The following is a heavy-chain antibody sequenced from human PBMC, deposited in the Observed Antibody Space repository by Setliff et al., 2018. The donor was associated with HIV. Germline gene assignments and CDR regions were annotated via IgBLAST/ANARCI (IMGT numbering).Heavy chain of an antibody. CDR1: GYTFTSYG. CDR2: ISAYNGNT. Sequence: GASVKVSCKASGYTFTSYGISWVRQAPGQGLEWMGWISAYNGNTNYAQKLQGRVTMTTDRSTSTVYMELSSLTSDDTAVYYCTRSVLQFFGVVVDFDFWGQGTLVTVSS. CDR3: TRSVLQFFGVVVDFDF. D-gene: IGHD3-3*01. J-gene: IGHJ4*02. V-gene: IGHV1-18*01.